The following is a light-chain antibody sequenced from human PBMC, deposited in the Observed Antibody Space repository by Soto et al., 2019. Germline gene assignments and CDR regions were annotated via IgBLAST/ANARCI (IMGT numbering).Light chain of an antibody. J-gene: IGKJ5*01. CDR3: QQRSTWPNT. CDR1: QSVSSY. Sequence: EIVLTQSPATLSLSPGERATLSCRASQSVSSYLAWYQQKPDQAPRLLIYDASNKATGIPARFIGSGSGTAFPLPITSLEPEDFAVYYCQQRSTWPNTFGQGTRLEL. V-gene: IGKV3-11*01. CDR2: DAS.